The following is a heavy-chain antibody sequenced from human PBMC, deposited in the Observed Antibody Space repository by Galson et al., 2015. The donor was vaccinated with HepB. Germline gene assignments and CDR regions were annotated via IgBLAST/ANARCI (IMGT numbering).Heavy chain of an antibody. CDR2: ISYDGSNK. CDR3: ARGNYDFWTFDY. Sequence: SLRLSCAASGFTFSSYAMHWVRQAPGKGLEWVAVISYDGSNKYYAGSVKGRFTISRDNSKNTLYLQMNSLRAEDTAVYFCARGNYDFWTFDYWGQGTLVTVSS. CDR1: GFTFSSYA. J-gene: IGHJ4*02. D-gene: IGHD3-3*01. V-gene: IGHV3-30-3*01.